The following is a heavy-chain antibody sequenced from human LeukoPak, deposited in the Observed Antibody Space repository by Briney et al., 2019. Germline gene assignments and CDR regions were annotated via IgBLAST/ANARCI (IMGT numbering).Heavy chain of an antibody. CDR2: IIPIFGTA. D-gene: IGHD3-9*01. Sequence: SVEVSCKASGGTFSSYAISWVRQAPGQGLEWMGGIIPIFGTANYAQKFQGRVTITADESTSTAYMELSSLRSEDTAVYYCARVRSRYYDILTGYYGAFDYWGQGTLVTVSS. J-gene: IGHJ4*02. CDR1: GGTFSSYA. V-gene: IGHV1-69*13. CDR3: ARVRSRYYDILTGYYGAFDY.